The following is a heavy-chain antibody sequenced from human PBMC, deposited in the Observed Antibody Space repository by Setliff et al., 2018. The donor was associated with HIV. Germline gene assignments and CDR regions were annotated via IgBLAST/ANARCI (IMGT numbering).Heavy chain of an antibody. V-gene: IGHV1-69*05. D-gene: IGHD3-10*01. CDR2: IIPIFGTA. Sequence: GASVKVSCKAGGYMMFGYKMSWLRQAPGQGLEWMGGIIPIFGTANYAQKFQGRVTITTDESTSTAYMELSSLRSEGTAVYYCARRLSSGSYFDYWGQGTLVTVSS. CDR1: GYMMFGYK. J-gene: IGHJ4*02. CDR3: ARRLSSGSYFDY.